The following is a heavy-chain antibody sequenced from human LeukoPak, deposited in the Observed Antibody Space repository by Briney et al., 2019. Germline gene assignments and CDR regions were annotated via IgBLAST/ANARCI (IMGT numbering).Heavy chain of an antibody. D-gene: IGHD3-10*01. J-gene: IGHJ4*02. V-gene: IGHV1-18*01. CDR3: ARAQFGADFDY. Sequence: GASVKVSCKASGYTFTTYGISWVRQAPGQGLEWMGWISGYNGNTNYAQKFQGRVTMTTDTSTTTAYMDVRSLRSDDTAVYYCARAQFGADFDYWGQGTLVTVSS. CDR2: ISGYNGNT. CDR1: GYTFTTYG.